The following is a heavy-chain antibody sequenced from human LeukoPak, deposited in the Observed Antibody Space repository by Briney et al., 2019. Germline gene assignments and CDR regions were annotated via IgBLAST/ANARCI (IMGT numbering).Heavy chain of an antibody. V-gene: IGHV1-2*02. CDR1: GYTFTGYY. J-gene: IGHJ4*02. D-gene: IGHD1-26*01. CDR3: ASHGDSIVGATTGY. CDR2: INPNSGGT. Sequence: ASVKVSCKASGYTFTGYYMHWVRQAPGQGLEWMGWINPNSGGTNHAQKFQGRVTMTRDTSISTAYMELSRLRSDDTAVYYCASHGDSIVGATTGYWGQGTLVTVSS.